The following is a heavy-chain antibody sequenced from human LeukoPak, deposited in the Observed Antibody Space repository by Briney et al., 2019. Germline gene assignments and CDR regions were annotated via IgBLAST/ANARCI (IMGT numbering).Heavy chain of an antibody. CDR1: GYTFTGYY. V-gene: IGHV1-2*02. CDR3: ARERYFDY. J-gene: IGHJ4*02. CDR2: INPNTGGT. Sequence: ASVKVSCKASGYTFTGYYMHWVRRAPGQGLEWMGWINPNTGGTNYAQNFQGRVTMTRDTSISTAYMELSRLTSDDTAVYYCARERYFDYWGQGTLVTVSS.